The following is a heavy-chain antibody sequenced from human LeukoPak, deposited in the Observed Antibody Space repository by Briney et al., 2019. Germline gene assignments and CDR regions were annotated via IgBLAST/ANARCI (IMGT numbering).Heavy chain of an antibody. D-gene: IGHD4-23*01. CDR1: GAYISVNNYY. Sequence: SETLSLTCTVSGAYISVNNYYWAWIRQSPGKGLEWIGSINYSGTTYYNPSLKSRVTISVDTSKNQFSLKLSSVTAADTAVYYCARHAKVSGHDYGRKAFDVWGQGTMVTVSS. CDR2: INYSGTT. CDR3: ARHAKVSGHDYGRKAFDV. J-gene: IGHJ3*01. V-gene: IGHV4-39*01.